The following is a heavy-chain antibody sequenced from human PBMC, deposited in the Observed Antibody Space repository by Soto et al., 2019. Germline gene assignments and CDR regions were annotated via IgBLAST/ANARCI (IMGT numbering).Heavy chain of an antibody. CDR3: AVDCSGGSCYDAFDI. CDR1: GFTFSSYG. D-gene: IGHD2-15*01. V-gene: IGHV3-30*03. CDR2: ISYDGSNK. Sequence: QVQLVESGGGMVQPGRSLRLSCAASGFTFSSYGMHWVRQAPGKGLEWVAVISYDGSNKYYADSVKGRFTISRDNSKNTLYLQMNSLRAEDTAVYYCAVDCSGGSCYDAFDIWGQGTMVTVSS. J-gene: IGHJ3*02.